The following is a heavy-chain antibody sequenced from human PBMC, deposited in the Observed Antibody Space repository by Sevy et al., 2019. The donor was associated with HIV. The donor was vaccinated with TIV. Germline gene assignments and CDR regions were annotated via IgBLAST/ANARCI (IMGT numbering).Heavy chain of an antibody. V-gene: IGHV3-7*03. CDR3: ARDRWRGIAAADY. J-gene: IGHJ4*02. Sequence: GGSLRLSCAASGFTFSSYWMSWVRQAPGKGLEWVANIKQDGSEKYYVDSVKGRFAISRDNAKNSLYLQMNSLRAEDTAVYYCARDRWRGIAAADYWGQGTLVTVSS. D-gene: IGHD6-13*01. CDR2: IKQDGSEK. CDR1: GFTFSSYW.